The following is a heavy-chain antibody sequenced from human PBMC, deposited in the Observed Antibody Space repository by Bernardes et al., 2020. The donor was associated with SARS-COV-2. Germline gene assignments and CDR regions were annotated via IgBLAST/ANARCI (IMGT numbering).Heavy chain of an antibody. CDR1: GFSFDYYS. D-gene: IGHD6-19*01. V-gene: IGHV3-21*06. CDR3: TRATKRYSSGWYIVGGFDY. CDR2: ITGDGTYI. Sequence: GSLRLSCAASGFSFDYYSVNWVRQAPGKGLEWVSSITGDGTYIYYADSVKGRFTISRDNARNSLYLQMNSLTVADTAIYYCTRATKRYSSGWYIVGGFDYWGQGALVTVSS. J-gene: IGHJ4*02.